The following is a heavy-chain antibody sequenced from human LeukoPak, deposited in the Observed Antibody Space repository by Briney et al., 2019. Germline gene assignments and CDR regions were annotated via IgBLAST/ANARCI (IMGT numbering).Heavy chain of an antibody. CDR1: EFTFSSYS. Sequence: GGSLRLSCAASEFTFSSYSMNWVRQAPGKGLEWVSYISSSSSTIYYADSVKGRFSISKDNAKNSLYLQMNSLRAEDTAVYYCARGGSYYNEAFDIWGQGTMVTVSS. V-gene: IGHV3-48*01. CDR3: ARGGSYYNEAFDI. CDR2: ISSSSSTI. D-gene: IGHD1-26*01. J-gene: IGHJ3*02.